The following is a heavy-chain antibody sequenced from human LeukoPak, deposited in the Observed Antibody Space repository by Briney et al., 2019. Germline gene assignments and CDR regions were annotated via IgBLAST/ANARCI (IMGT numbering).Heavy chain of an antibody. CDR2: ISSSSDTI. J-gene: IGHJ4*02. CDR1: GFTFGPYT. Sequence: GGSLRLSCTASGFTFGPYTMNWVRQAPGKGLEWVSYISSSSDTIYYADSVKGRFTISRDNAKNSLYPQMYSLRAEDTAVYYCASGMRVGPNIWGQGTLVTVSS. V-gene: IGHV3-48*04. CDR3: ASGMRVGPNI. D-gene: IGHD1-26*01.